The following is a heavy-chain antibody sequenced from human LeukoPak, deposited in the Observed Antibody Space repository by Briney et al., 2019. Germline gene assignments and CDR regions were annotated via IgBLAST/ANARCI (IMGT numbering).Heavy chain of an antibody. D-gene: IGHD3-10*01. J-gene: IGHJ4*02. CDR2: INAGNGNT. CDR1: GYTFTSYA. V-gene: IGHV1-3*03. CDR3: ARAPVLLWFGELFDY. Sequence: ASVKVSCKASGYTFTSYAMHWVRQAPGQRLEWTGWINAGNGNTEYSQEFQGRVTITRDTSASTAYMELSSLRSEDMAVYYCARAPVLLWFGELFDYWGQGTLVTVSS.